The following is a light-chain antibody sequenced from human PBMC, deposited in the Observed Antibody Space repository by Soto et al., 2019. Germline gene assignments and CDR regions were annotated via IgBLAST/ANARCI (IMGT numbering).Light chain of an antibody. CDR2: DAS. CDR3: QQYETFSGT. J-gene: IGKJ1*01. Sequence: DIQMTQSPSTLSASVGDRVTITCRASQSISSWLAWYQQKPGEAPKLLIYDASALPRGVPSRFSGSGSGTKFTLTIASLQPDDFATYYCQQYETFSGTFGPGTKVEIK. V-gene: IGKV1-5*01. CDR1: QSISSW.